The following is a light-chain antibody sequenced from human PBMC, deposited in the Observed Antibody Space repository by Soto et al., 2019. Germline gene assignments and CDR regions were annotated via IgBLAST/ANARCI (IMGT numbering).Light chain of an antibody. J-gene: IGLJ3*02. V-gene: IGLV1-36*01. CDR1: SSNIGNNA. CDR3: AVWDDSLKGWV. CDR2: FDD. Sequence: QSVLTQPTSVSEAPRQRGTMSCSGSSSNIGNNAVNWYQQLPGKAPKLLIYFDDLLSSGVSDRFSASKSGTSASLAISGLQSEDEADYYCAVWDDSLKGWVFGGGTKLTVL.